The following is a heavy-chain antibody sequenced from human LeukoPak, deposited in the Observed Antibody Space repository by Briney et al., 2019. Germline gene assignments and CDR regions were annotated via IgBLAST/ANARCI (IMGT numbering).Heavy chain of an antibody. J-gene: IGHJ4*02. Sequence: GGSLRLSCAASQFTFRNYWMSWVRQPPGKGLEWVANINHDGSETYYVDSMEGRFTISRDNVKNSLYLHMNSLRAEDTAVYFCAKSPAIVRVDFWGQGTRSPSRQ. D-gene: IGHD2-15*01. CDR3: AKSPAIVRVDF. CDR1: QFTFRNYW. V-gene: IGHV3-7*01. CDR2: INHDGSET.